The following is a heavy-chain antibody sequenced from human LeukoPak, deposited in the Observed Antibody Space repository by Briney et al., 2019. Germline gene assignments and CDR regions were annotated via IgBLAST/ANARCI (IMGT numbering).Heavy chain of an antibody. Sequence: ASVKVSCKASGYTFTRYAISWVRQAPGQGLEWMGWISTYNGDTNYAQNFQGRVTMTTDTSTTTAYMELRSLRSDDSAIYFCARDPSNTSGRYIYFDYWGQGTLVTVSS. CDR3: ARDPSNTSGRYIYFDY. D-gene: IGHD2-2*01. J-gene: IGHJ4*02. V-gene: IGHV1-18*01. CDR1: GYTFTRYA. CDR2: ISTYNGDT.